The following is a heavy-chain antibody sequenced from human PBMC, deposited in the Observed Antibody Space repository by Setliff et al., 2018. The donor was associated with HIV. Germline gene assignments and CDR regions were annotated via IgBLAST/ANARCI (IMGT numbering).Heavy chain of an antibody. CDR1: GGSIDNYY. Sequence: SETLSLTCIVSGGSIDNYYWNWVRQSPGKGPEWIGNMCLNDKGVITNQNPSLKSRVVMYIDRTKNEFSLNLFSATTADTATYYCARDRGTGWYGYFQHWGQGSQVTVS. J-gene: IGHJ1*01. CDR2: MCLNDKGVIT. CDR3: ARDRGTGWYGYFQH. V-gene: IGHV4-59*01. D-gene: IGHD6-19*01.